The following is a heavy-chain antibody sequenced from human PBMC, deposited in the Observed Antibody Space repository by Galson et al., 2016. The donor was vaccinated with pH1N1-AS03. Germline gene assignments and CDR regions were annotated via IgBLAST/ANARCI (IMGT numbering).Heavy chain of an antibody. CDR3: ARPAHYDSSGRDALDV. CDR2: IFPGDSDT. D-gene: IGHD3-22*01. Sequence: SGAEVKKPGDSLKISCKSSGYGFNGYWTGWVRQMPGKGLEWIGIIFPGDSDTRYSPSFQGQVTISADKSTRTTYLQWRSLKASDTAIYYCARPAHYDSSGRDALDVWGQGTMLIVSS. J-gene: IGHJ3*01. CDR1: GYGFNGYW. V-gene: IGHV5-51*03.